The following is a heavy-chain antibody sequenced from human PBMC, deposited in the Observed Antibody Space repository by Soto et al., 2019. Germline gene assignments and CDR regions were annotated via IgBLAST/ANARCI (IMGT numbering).Heavy chain of an antibody. CDR1: GFTFSSNA. J-gene: IGHJ1*01. CDR3: AKGDRDYEYFQH. V-gene: IGHV3-23*01. CDR2: ISGSGGSK. Sequence: EVQLLESGGGLVQPGGSLRLSCAASGFTFSSNAMSWVRQAPGKGLEWVSGISGSGGSKYYADSVKGRFTISRDNSKNTLYLQMNSLRAADTAVYYCAKGDRDYEYFQHWGQGTLVTVSS. D-gene: IGHD4-17*01.